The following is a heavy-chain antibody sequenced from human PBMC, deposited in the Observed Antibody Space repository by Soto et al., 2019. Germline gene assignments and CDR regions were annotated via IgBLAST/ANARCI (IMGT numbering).Heavy chain of an antibody. J-gene: IGHJ6*02. Sequence: PGGSLRLSCAASGFTFSSYGMHWVRQAPGKGLEWVAVIWYDGSNKYYADSVKGRFTISRDNSKNTLYLQMNSLRAEDTAVYYCARGRSTGYSSGWYGGPKPRHYYYGMDVWGQGTTVTVSS. D-gene: IGHD6-19*01. V-gene: IGHV3-33*01. CDR1: GFTFSSYG. CDR2: IWYDGSNK. CDR3: ARGRSTGYSSGWYGGPKPRHYYYGMDV.